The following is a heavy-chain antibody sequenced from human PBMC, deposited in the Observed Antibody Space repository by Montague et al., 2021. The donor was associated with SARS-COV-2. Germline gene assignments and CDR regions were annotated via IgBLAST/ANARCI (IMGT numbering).Heavy chain of an antibody. V-gene: IGHV4-34*01. CDR1: GGSFSGHS. D-gene: IGHD3-22*01. CDR3: ARGLTDVTVILVFVGASLYFDS. CDR2: INHSGGT. J-gene: IGHJ4*02. Sequence: SETLSLTCAVYGGSFSGHSWTWIRQPPGKGLEWIGEINHSGGTNYNPSLKSRVTISADTSKNQFSLKLSSLTAADTAVYYCARGLTDVTVILVFVGASLYFDSWGQGALVTVSS.